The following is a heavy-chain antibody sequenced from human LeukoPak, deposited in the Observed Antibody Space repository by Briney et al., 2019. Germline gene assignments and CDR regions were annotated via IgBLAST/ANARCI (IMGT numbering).Heavy chain of an antibody. V-gene: IGHV3-23*01. D-gene: IGHD3-22*01. CDR1: GFTFSSYA. CDR2: ISGSGGST. CDR3: AKDRPLTMMVPRDWFDP. J-gene: IGHJ5*02. Sequence: LPGGSLRLSCAASGFTFSSYAMSWVRQAPGKGLEWVSAISGSGGSTYYADSVKGRFTISRDNSKNTLYLQMNSLRAEDTAVYYCAKDRPLTMMVPRDWFDPWGQGTLVTVSS.